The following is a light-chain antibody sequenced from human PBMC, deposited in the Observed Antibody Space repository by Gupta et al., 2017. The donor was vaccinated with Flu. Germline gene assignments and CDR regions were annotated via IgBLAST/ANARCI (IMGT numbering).Light chain of an antibody. Sequence: QSVLTQPPSASETPGQRVTIPYSGSSSNIGSNTVNWYQQLPGTAPKVLIYTNNQRPSGVPDRFSGSKSGTSASLAISGLQSEDEADYYCAAWDDSLNGYVFGTGTKVTVL. CDR2: TNN. J-gene: IGLJ1*01. CDR3: AAWDDSLNGYV. V-gene: IGLV1-44*01. CDR1: SSNIGSNT.